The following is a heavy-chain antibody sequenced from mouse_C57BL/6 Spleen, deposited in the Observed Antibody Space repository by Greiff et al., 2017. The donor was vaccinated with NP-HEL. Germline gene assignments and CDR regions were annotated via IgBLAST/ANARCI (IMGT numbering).Heavy chain of an antibody. V-gene: IGHV2-6-1*01. J-gene: IGHJ1*03. CDR2: IWSDGST. CDR3: ARHGDYDGYWYFDV. Sequence: VQVVESGPGLVAPSQSLSITCTVSGFSLTSYGVHWVRQPPGKGLEWLVVIWSDGSTTYNSALKSRLSISKDNSKSQVFLKMNSLQTDDTAMYYCARHGDYDGYWYFDVWGTGTTVTVSS. D-gene: IGHD2-4*01. CDR1: GFSLTSYG.